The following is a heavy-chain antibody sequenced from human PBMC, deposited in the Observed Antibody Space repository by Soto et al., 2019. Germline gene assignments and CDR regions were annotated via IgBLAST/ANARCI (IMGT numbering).Heavy chain of an antibody. Sequence: SGPTLVNPTQTLTLTCTFSGFPLSTSGVGVGWIRQPPGKALEWLALIYWNDDKRYSPSLQSRLTITKDTSKNQVVLTMTNMDPVDTATYYCAHGATTILFNWFDPWGQGTRVTVSS. D-gene: IGHD4-17*01. CDR1: GFPLSTSGVG. CDR2: IYWNDDK. J-gene: IGHJ5*02. CDR3: AHGATTILFNWFDP. V-gene: IGHV2-5*01.